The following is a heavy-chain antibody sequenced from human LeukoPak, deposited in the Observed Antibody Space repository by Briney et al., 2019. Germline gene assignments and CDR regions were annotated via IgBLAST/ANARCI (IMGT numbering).Heavy chain of an antibody. J-gene: IGHJ4*02. D-gene: IGHD1-26*01. V-gene: IGHV3-7*01. CDR3: ARDGNSGSTSTAFDY. Sequence: GGSLRLSCATSGFTFSTYWMSWVRQAPGKGLEWVANIKQDGGEKYYVDSVKGRFTISRDNAKNSLYLQMNSLRVEDTAVYYCARDGNSGSTSTAFDYWGQGTLVTVSS. CDR1: GFTFSTYW. CDR2: IKQDGGEK.